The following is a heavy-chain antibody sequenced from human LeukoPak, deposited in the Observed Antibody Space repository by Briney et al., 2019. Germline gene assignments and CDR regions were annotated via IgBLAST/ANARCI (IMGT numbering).Heavy chain of an antibody. D-gene: IGHD4-17*01. J-gene: IGHJ4*02. CDR2: IRPYNGNT. CDR3: ARDAMFDYGDYGDFDY. V-gene: IGHV1-18*01. Sequence: ASVKVSCKASGYTFTSYGISWVRQAPGKGLEGMGWIRPYNGNTNYAQKLQGRVTMTTDTSTSTAYMELRSLRSDDTAVYYCARDAMFDYGDYGDFDYWGQGTLVTVSS. CDR1: GYTFTSYG.